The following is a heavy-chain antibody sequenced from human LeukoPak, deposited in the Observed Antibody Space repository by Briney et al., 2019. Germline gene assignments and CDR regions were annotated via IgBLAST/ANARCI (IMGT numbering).Heavy chain of an antibody. J-gene: IGHJ4*02. D-gene: IGHD4-17*01. CDR3: ARHRDYGDNNFDY. CDR1: GGSITRGGFY. Sequence: PSETLSLTCTVSGGSITRGGFYWSWIRQPPGKGLEWIGYIYYSGSTNYNPSLKSRVTISVDTSKNQFSLKLTSVTAADTAVYYCARHRDYGDNNFDYWGQGTLVTVSS. CDR2: IYYSGST. V-gene: IGHV4-61*08.